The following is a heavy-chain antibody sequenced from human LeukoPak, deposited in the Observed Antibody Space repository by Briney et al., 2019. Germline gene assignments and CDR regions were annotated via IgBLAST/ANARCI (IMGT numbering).Heavy chain of an antibody. V-gene: IGHV3-23*01. CDR1: GFAFSTYG. Sequence: GGSLRLSCAASGFAFSTYGMSWVRQAPGKGLEWVSAISGSGDNTYYADSVKGRFTISRDNSKNTLYLQVNSLRAEDTAVYYCAKGIRGYYGSGSYAWGQGTLVTVSS. J-gene: IGHJ5*02. CDR3: AKGIRGYYGSGSYA. D-gene: IGHD3-10*01. CDR2: ISGSGDNT.